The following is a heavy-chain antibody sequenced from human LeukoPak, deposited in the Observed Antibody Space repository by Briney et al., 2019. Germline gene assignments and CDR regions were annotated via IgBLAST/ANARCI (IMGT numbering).Heavy chain of an antibody. V-gene: IGHV1-18*01. CDR3: AREGPYYYDSSGYYGIDYFDY. D-gene: IGHD3-22*01. CDR2: ISAYNGNT. Sequence: GASVKVSCKASGYTFTSYDINWVRQAPGQGLEWMGWISAYNGNTNYAQKLQGRVTMTTDTSTSTAYMELRSLRSDDTAVYYCAREGPYYYDSSGYYGIDYFDYWGQGTLVTVSS. CDR1: GYTFTSYD. J-gene: IGHJ4*02.